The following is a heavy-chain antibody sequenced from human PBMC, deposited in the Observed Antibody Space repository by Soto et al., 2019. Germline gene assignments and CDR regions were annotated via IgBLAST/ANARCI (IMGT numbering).Heavy chain of an antibody. V-gene: IGHV3-21*06. CDR2: ISSTTNYI. J-gene: IGHJ4*02. CDR3: ARESEDLTSNFDY. CDR1: GFTFTRYS. Sequence: PGGSLRLSCAASGFTFTRYSMNWVRQAPGKGLECVSSISSTTNYIYYGDSMKGRFTISRDNAKNPLYLEMNSLRAEDTAVYYCARESEDLTSNFDYWGQGTLVTVSS.